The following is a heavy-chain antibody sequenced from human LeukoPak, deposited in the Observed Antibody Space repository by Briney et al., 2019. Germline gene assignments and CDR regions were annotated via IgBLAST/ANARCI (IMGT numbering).Heavy chain of an antibody. CDR1: GFPFSSYA. J-gene: IGHJ4*02. Sequence: GGSLRLSCAASGFPFSSYAMNWVRQAPGKGLEWVSSISRGSDHIFYADSMKGRFTISRDNAKNSLYLQMNSLGAEDTAVYYCARPYDTRGYFPDYWGQGTLVTASS. D-gene: IGHD3-22*01. CDR2: ISRGSDHI. V-gene: IGHV3-21*01. CDR3: ARPYDTRGYFPDY.